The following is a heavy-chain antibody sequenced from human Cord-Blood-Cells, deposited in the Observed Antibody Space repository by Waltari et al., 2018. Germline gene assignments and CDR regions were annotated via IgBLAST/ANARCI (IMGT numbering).Heavy chain of an antibody. CDR3: AKFRTGLELLSNYYYYMDV. Sequence: QVQLQESGPGLVKPSDTLSLTCAVSGYSFSSSNWWGWIRQPPGKGLEWIGYIYYSGSTYYNPSLKSRVTMSVDTSKNQFSLKLSSVTAVDTAVYYCAKFRTGLELLSNYYYYMDVWGKGTTVTVSS. V-gene: IGHV4-28*01. D-gene: IGHD1-7*01. CDR1: GYSFSSSNW. J-gene: IGHJ6*03. CDR2: IYYSGST.